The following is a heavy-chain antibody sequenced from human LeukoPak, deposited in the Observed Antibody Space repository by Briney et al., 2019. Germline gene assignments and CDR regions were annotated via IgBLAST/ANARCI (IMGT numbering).Heavy chain of an antibody. V-gene: IGHV4-39*01. CDR3: ARLAVGASAFDI. CDR2: IYYSGST. D-gene: IGHD1-26*01. J-gene: IGHJ3*02. CDR1: GGSISSSSYY. Sequence: SETLSLTCTVSGGSISSSSYYWGWIRQPPGKGLEWIGSIYYSGSTYYNPSLKSRVTISVDTSKNQFSLKLSSVTAADTAVYYCARLAVGASAFDIWGQGTMVTVSS.